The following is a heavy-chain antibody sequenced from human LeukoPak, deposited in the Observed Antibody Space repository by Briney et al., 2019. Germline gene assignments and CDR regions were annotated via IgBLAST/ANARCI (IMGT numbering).Heavy chain of an antibody. CDR1: GGSFSDYY. CDR3: ARGHHYGSGTNWFDP. V-gene: IGHV4-34*01. Sequence: SENLSLTCAVYGGSFSDYYWSWIRQPPGKGLEWIGEINHSGSTNYNSSLESRVTISVDTSKNQFSLRLSSVTAADTALYFCARGHHYGSGTNWFDPWGQGMQVTVSS. J-gene: IGHJ5*02. CDR2: INHSGST. D-gene: IGHD3-10*01.